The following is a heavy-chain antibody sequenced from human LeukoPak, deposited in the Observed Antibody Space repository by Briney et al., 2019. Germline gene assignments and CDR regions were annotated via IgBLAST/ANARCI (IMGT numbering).Heavy chain of an antibody. Sequence: PSETLSLTCAVSGGSISSSNWWSWVRQPPGKGLEWIGEIYHSGSTNYNPSLKSRVTVSVDKSKNQFSLKLSSVTAADTAVHHCALVPAAIEADAFDIWGQGTMVTVSS. CDR1: GGSISSSNW. D-gene: IGHD2-2*01. V-gene: IGHV4-4*02. CDR2: IYHSGST. CDR3: ALVPAAIEADAFDI. J-gene: IGHJ3*02.